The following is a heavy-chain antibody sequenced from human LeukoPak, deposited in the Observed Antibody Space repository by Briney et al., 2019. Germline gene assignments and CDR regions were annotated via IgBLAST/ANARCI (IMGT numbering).Heavy chain of an antibody. CDR2: IYYSGST. V-gene: IGHV4-38-2*02. Sequence: SETLSLTCTVSGYSITSAYYWGWIRQPPGKGLEWIGEIYYSGSTNYNPSLKSRVTISVDTSKNQFSLKLSSVTAADTAVYYCARTTEAHSWRTRYYDYYMDVWGKGTTVTVSS. CDR3: ARTTEAHSWRTRYYDYYMDV. CDR1: GYSITSAYY. D-gene: IGHD6-13*01. J-gene: IGHJ6*03.